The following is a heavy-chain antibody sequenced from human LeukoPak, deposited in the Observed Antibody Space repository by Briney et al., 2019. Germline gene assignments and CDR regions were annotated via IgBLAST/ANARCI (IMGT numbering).Heavy chain of an antibody. CDR2: INPNSGGT. CDR1: GYTFTGYY. J-gene: IGHJ4*02. CDR3: ARPYGDYLYYFDY. D-gene: IGHD4-17*01. V-gene: IGHV1-2*02. Sequence: ASVKVSCKASGYTFTGYYMHWVRQAPGQGLEWMGWINPNSGGTNYAQKFQGRVTMTRDTSISTAYMELSRLRSDDTAVYYCARPYGDYLYYFDYWGQGTLVTVSS.